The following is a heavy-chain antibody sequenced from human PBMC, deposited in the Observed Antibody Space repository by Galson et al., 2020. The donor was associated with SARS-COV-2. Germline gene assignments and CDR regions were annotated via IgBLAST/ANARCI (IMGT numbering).Heavy chain of an antibody. CDR2: IYWDDDK. Sequence: SGPTLVKPTQTLTLTCTFSGFSLSTSGVGVGWIRQPPGKALEWLALIYWDDDKRYSPSLKSRLTITKDTSKNQVVLTMTNMDPVDTATYYCARTEGPTEETDYDILTGYTKGSWFDPWGQGTLVTVSS. V-gene: IGHV2-5*02. CDR1: GFSLSTSGVG. J-gene: IGHJ5*02. CDR3: ARTEGPTEETDYDILTGYTKGSWFDP. D-gene: IGHD3-9*01.